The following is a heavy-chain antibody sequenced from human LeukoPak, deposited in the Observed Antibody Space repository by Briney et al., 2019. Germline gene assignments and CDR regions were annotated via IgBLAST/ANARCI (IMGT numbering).Heavy chain of an antibody. Sequence: SVKVSCKASGGTFSSYAISWVRQAPGQGLEWMGGIIPIFGTANYAQKFQGRVTITADESTSTAYLELSSLSSEDPAVYYCSRPRWGGGATRYYYYYMDVWGKGTAVTVSS. CDR3: SRPRWGGGATRYYYYYMDV. V-gene: IGHV1-69*01. CDR2: IIPIFGTA. J-gene: IGHJ6*03. D-gene: IGHD1-26*01. CDR1: GGTFSSYA.